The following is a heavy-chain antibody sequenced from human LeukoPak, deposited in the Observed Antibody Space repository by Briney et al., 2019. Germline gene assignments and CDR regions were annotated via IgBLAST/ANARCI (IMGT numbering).Heavy chain of an antibody. Sequence: GGSLRLSCAASGFTFGIYAMNWVRQAPGKGLEWVSVISGGGGSTYYADSVMGRFTISRDNSKNTLYLQMNSLRAEDTAVYYCAKSTSYYGSGSYDYWGQGTLVTVSS. V-gene: IGHV3-23*01. CDR1: GFTFGIYA. J-gene: IGHJ4*02. CDR3: AKSTSYYGSGSYDY. D-gene: IGHD3-10*01. CDR2: ISGGGGST.